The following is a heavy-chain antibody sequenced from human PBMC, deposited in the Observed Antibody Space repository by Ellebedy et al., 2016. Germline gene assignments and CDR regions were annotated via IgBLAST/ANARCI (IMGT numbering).Heavy chain of an antibody. D-gene: IGHD2-15*01. CDR3: ARGPHCSGGSCYGGRTFDY. CDR2: IYYSGST. Sequence: SETLSLTCTVSGGSISSGGYYWSWIRQHPGKGLEWIGYIYYSGSTYYNPSLKSRVTISVDTSKNQFSLKLSSVTAADTAVYYCARGPHCSGGSCYGGRTFDYWGQGTLVTVSS. J-gene: IGHJ4*02. CDR1: GGSISSGGYY. V-gene: IGHV4-31*03.